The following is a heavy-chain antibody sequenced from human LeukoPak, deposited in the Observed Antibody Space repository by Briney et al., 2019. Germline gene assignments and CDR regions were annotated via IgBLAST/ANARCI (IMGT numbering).Heavy chain of an antibody. V-gene: IGHV1-2*04. CDR3: ARGTEGYYYYGMDV. Sequence: GASVKVSCKASGYTFTGYYMHWVRQAPGQGLEWMGWINPNSGGTNYAQKFRGWVTMTRDTSISTAYMELSRLRSDDTAVYYCARGTEGYYYYGMDVWGQGTTVTVSS. J-gene: IGHJ6*02. CDR1: GYTFTGYY. CDR2: INPNSGGT.